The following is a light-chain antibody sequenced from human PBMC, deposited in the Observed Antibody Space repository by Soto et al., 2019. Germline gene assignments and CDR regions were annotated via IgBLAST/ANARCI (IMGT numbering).Light chain of an antibody. CDR2: RAS. CDR1: QTICSS. J-gene: IGKJ1*01. V-gene: IGKV1-5*03. Sequence: DIQMTQSPSTLSASVGDRVTITCRASQTICSSLAWYQQKPGKAPKPLIYRASSLESGVPSRFSGSGSGTEFTLTIISLQPDDFATYFCQHMATFGQGTKVEIK. CDR3: QHMAT.